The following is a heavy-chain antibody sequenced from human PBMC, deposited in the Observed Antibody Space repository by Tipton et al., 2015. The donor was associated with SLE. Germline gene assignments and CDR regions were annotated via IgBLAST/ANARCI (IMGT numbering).Heavy chain of an antibody. V-gene: IGHV4-59*02. CDR2: VCNSVST. Sequence: TLSLTCTVSGASVSSFCWNWIRQSPGKGLEWIACVCNSVSTNYDPSLKSRGTISVDTSKNHFSLRLISVTAADTAVYYCARGCSSSTCEPFYFFGMDVWGQGTTVTVSS. CDR1: GASVSSFC. D-gene: IGHD2-2*01. J-gene: IGHJ6*02. CDR3: ARGCSSSTCEPFYFFGMDV.